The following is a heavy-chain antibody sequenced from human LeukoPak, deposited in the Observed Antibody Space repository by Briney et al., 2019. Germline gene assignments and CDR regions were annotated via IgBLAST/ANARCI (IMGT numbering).Heavy chain of an antibody. D-gene: IGHD3-10*01. CDR3: ARDHMVRGVYYYYMDV. CDR2: ISYDGSNK. J-gene: IGHJ6*03. CDR1: GFTFSSYA. Sequence: GGSLRLSCAASGFTFSSYAMHWVRQAPGKGLEWVAVISYDGSNKYYADSVKGRFTISRDNSKNTLYLQMNSLRAEDTAVYYCARDHMVRGVYYYYMDVWGKGTTVTVSS. V-gene: IGHV3-30*04.